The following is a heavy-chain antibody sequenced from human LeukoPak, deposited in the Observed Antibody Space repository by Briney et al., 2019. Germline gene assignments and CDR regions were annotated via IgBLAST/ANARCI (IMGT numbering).Heavy chain of an antibody. CDR1: GFTFNNYE. Sequence: GGSLRLSCAASGFTFNNYEMNWVRQAPGKGLEWVSYINSRGDTIYYADSVKGRFTISRDNAQNSVFLQLNSLRVDVTAVYHCARGGYSDSSASDMAWGQGALVTVSS. D-gene: IGHD3-22*01. J-gene: IGHJ5*02. CDR3: ARGGYSDSSASDMA. CDR2: INSRGDTI. V-gene: IGHV3-48*03.